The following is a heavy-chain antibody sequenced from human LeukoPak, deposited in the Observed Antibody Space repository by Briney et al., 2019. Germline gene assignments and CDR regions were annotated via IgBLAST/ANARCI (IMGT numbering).Heavy chain of an antibody. Sequence: ASVKVSCKASGGTFSSYAISWVRQAPGQGLEWMGWISAYNGNTNYAQKLQGRVTMTTDTSTSTAYMELRSLRSDDTAAYYCARGTSLFFDYWGQGTLVTVSS. CDR2: ISAYNGNT. CDR1: GGTFSSYA. V-gene: IGHV1-18*01. J-gene: IGHJ4*02. CDR3: ARGTSLFFDY.